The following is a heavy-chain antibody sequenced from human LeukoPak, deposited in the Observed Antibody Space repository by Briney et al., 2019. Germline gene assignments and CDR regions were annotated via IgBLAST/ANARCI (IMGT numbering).Heavy chain of an antibody. CDR1: GGSISSSSYY. V-gene: IGHV4-39*01. D-gene: IGHD3-10*01. Sequence: SETLSLTCTVSGGSISSSSYYWGWIRQPPGKGLEWIGSIYYSGSTNYRPSLKSRVTISVDTSKNQFSLKLSSVTAADTAVYYCARQRLNYYGSGSYYPRSRWFDPWGQGTLVTVSS. J-gene: IGHJ5*02. CDR3: ARQRLNYYGSGSYYPRSRWFDP. CDR2: IYYSGST.